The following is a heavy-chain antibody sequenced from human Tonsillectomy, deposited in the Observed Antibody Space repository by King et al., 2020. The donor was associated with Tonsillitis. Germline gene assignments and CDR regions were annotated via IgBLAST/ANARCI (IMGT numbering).Heavy chain of an antibody. CDR2: ADSSGGRT. J-gene: IGHJ4*02. Sequence: EVQLVESGGGLVQPGGSLRLSCAVSGIRFPNYAMSWVRQAPGKGLEWVSSADSSGGRTYYAASVKGRFTISRDNSKNTLYLQMNSLRAEDTAVYYCAKGGAMIGATRHFDYWGRGALVTVSS. CDR3: AKGGAMIGATRHFDY. V-gene: IGHV3-23*04. CDR1: GIRFPNYA. D-gene: IGHD3-16*01.